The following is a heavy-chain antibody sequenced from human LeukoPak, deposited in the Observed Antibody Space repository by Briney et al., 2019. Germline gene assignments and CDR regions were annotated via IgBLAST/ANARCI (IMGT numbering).Heavy chain of an antibody. V-gene: IGHV3-53*01. Sequence: GGSLRLSCAASGFTVSSNYMSWVRQAPGKGLEWVSVIYSGGRTYYADSVKGRFTISMDNSKNTLYLQMNSLRAADTAVYYCARVPLEFCSSTSCYRYYYIDVWGKGTTVTVSS. CDR2: IYSGGRT. J-gene: IGHJ6*03. CDR3: ARVPLEFCSSTSCYRYYYIDV. D-gene: IGHD2-2*02. CDR1: GFTVSSNY.